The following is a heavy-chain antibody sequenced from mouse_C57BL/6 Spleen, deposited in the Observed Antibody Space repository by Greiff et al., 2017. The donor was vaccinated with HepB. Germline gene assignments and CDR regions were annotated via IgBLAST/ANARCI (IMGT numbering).Heavy chain of an antibody. D-gene: IGHD3-3*01. J-gene: IGHJ4*01. CDR1: GYTFTSYG. CDR2: IYPRSGNT. CDR3: AREEGRGYAMDY. Sequence: VQRVESGAELARPGASVKLSCKASGYTFTSYGISWVKQRTGQGLEWIGEIYPRSGNTYYNEKFKGKATLTADKSSSTAYMELRSLTSEDSAVYFCAREEGRGYAMDYWGQGTSVTVSS. V-gene: IGHV1-81*01.